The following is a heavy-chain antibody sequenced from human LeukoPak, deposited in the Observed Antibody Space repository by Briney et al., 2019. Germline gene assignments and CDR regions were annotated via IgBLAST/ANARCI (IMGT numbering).Heavy chain of an antibody. J-gene: IGHJ4*02. CDR1: GFTFSSYG. CDR3: AKDRIAVAIYYFDY. Sequence: GGSLRLSCAAYGFTFSSYGMHWVRQAPGKGLEWVAVISYDGSNKYYADSVKGRFTISRDNSKNTLYLQMNSLRAEDTAVYYCAKDRIAVAIYYFDYWGQGTLVTVSS. D-gene: IGHD6-19*01. CDR2: ISYDGSNK. V-gene: IGHV3-30*18.